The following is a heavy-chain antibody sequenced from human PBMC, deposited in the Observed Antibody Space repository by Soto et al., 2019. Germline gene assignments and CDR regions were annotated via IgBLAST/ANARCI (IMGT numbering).Heavy chain of an antibody. V-gene: IGHV4-59*01. CDR2: IYYSGST. Sequence: QVQLQESGPGLVKPSETLSLTCTVSGGSISSYYWSWIRQPPGKGLEWIGYIYYSGSTNYNPSLKRRVTISVGTSKNQFSLKRSSVTAADTAVYYCARAPVAYEIVTGYLGYFDYWGQGTLVTVSS. CDR1: GGSISSYY. CDR3: ARAPVAYEIVTGYLGYFDY. D-gene: IGHD3-9*01. J-gene: IGHJ4*02.